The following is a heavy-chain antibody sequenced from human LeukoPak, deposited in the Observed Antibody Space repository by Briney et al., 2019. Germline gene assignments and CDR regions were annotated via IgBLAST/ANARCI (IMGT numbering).Heavy chain of an antibody. V-gene: IGHV3-7*01. Sequence: GGSLRLSCAASGFTFSSYWMSWVRQAPGKGLEWVANIKQDGSEKYYVDSVKGRFTISRDNAKNSPYLQMNSLRAEDTAVYYCARDHWSGYYTGLNYFDYWGQGTLVTVSS. CDR2: IKQDGSEK. CDR1: GFTFSSYW. J-gene: IGHJ4*02. D-gene: IGHD3-3*01. CDR3: ARDHWSGYYTGLNYFDY.